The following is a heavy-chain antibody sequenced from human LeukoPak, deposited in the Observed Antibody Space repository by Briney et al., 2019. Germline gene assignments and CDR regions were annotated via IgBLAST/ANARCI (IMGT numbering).Heavy chain of an antibody. Sequence: SLRLSCAASGFTFSSYGMHCVRQPPGKGLEWIGEIYHSGGTNYNPSLKSRVTISVDNSKNQFSLKLSSVTAADTAVYYCARDGAAAAGSYFDYWGQGTLVTVSS. V-gene: IGHV4-4*02. CDR2: IYHSGGT. CDR1: GFTFSSYG. J-gene: IGHJ4*02. CDR3: ARDGAAAAGSYFDY. D-gene: IGHD6-13*01.